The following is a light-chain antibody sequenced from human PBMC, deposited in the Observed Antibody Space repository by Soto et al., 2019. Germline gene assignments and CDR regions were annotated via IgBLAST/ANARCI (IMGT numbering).Light chain of an antibody. CDR2: GVS. CDR1: QSVSSN. J-gene: IGKJ1*01. V-gene: IGKV3-15*01. Sequence: EILMTQSPATLSVSPGERATLSCRASQSVSSNLAWYQQKPGQAPRLLIYGVSTRATDIPARFSGSGSGTEFTLTISRLEPEDFAVYYCQQYGSSPGTFGQGTKVDIK. CDR3: QQYGSSPGT.